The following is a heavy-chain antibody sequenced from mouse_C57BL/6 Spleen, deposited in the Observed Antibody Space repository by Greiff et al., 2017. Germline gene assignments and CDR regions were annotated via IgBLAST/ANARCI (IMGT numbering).Heavy chain of an antibody. V-gene: IGHV1-54*01. Sequence: QVQLQQSGAELVRPGTSVKVSCKASGYTFTNYLIEWVKQRPGQGLEWIGVINPGSGGTNYNEKFKGKATLTADKSSSTAYIQLSSLTSEDSAVYFYARSLLRGTWFAYWGQGTLVTVSA. D-gene: IGHD1-2*01. CDR3: ARSLLRGTWFAY. CDR1: GYTFTNYL. CDR2: INPGSGGT. J-gene: IGHJ3*01.